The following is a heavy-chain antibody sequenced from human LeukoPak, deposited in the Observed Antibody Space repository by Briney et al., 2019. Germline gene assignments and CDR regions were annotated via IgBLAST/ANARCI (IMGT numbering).Heavy chain of an antibody. CDR2: IYPGDSDT. Sequence: GESLKISCKGSGYSFANYWIAWVRQVPGKGLEWMGIIYPGDSDTRYSPSFQGQVTISADKSISTAYLQWSSLKASDTAMYYCARGGTYDFWSYNWFDPWGQGTLVTVSS. D-gene: IGHD3-3*01. V-gene: IGHV5-51*01. J-gene: IGHJ5*02. CDR3: ARGGTYDFWSYNWFDP. CDR1: GYSFANYW.